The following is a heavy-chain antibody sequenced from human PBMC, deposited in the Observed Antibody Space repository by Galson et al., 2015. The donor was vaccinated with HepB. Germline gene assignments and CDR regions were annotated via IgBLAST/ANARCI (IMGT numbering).Heavy chain of an antibody. D-gene: IGHD2-15*01. CDR3: ARGEDIVVVGVTNFDY. CDR2: INSDGSST. CDR1: GFTFSSYW. V-gene: IGHV3-74*01. J-gene: IGHJ4*02. Sequence: SLRLSCAASGFTFSSYWMHWVRQAPGKGLVWVSRINSDGSSTSYADSVKGRFTISRDNAKNTLYLQMNSLRAEDTAVYYCARGEDIVVVGVTNFDYWGQGTLVTVSS.